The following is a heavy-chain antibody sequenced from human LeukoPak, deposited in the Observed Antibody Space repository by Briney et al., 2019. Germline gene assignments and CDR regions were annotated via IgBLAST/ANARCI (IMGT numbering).Heavy chain of an antibody. D-gene: IGHD3-22*01. Sequence: PGGSLRLPCAASGFTVSDSFMTWVRQAPGKGLKWGSVIYVAGSTYYADSVKGRFTVSRDNSKNLVYLQMSSLRAEDTAIYYCARDETYDYESNGYLDFWGQGTVVTVSS. J-gene: IGHJ4*02. CDR2: IYVAGST. V-gene: IGHV3-53*01. CDR3: ARDETYDYESNGYLDF. CDR1: GFTVSDSF.